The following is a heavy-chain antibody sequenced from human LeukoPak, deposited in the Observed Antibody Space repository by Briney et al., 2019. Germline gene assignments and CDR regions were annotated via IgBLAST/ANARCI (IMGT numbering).Heavy chain of an antibody. CDR2: ISAYNGNT. V-gene: IGHV1-18*01. CDR3: ARDSPPYYDFWSGYSADAFDI. J-gene: IGHJ3*02. CDR1: GGTFISYA. Sequence: ASVKVSCKASGGTFISYAISWVRQAPGQGLEWMGWISAYNGNTNYAQKLQGRVTMTTDTSTSTAYMELRSLRSDDTAVYYCARDSPPYYDFWSGYSADAFDIWGQGTMVTVSS. D-gene: IGHD3-3*01.